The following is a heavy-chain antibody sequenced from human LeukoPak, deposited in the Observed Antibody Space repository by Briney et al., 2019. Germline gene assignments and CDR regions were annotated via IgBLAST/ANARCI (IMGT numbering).Heavy chain of an antibody. V-gene: IGHV3-21*01. Sequence: PGGSLRLSCAVSGFTFSSCSMNWVRQAPGKGLEWVSSISSSSRYIYYADSVKGRFTISRDNAKNSLYLQMNSLRAEDTAVYYCARAGLDSGSYFTDYWGQGTLVTVSS. CDR2: ISSSSRYI. CDR1: GFTFSSCS. D-gene: IGHD1-26*01. J-gene: IGHJ4*02. CDR3: ARAGLDSGSYFTDY.